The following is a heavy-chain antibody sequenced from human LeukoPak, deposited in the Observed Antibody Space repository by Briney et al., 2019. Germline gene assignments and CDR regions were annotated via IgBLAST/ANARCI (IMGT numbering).Heavy chain of an antibody. Sequence: GGSLRLSCAASGFTFSNYAMHWVRQAPGKGLEHVSAISVSGASTYYADSVKGRFTISRDNSENTLYLQMNSLRAEDTAVYYCAKGSSSGWPSRDYFNYWGQGTLVTVSS. J-gene: IGHJ4*02. D-gene: IGHD6-19*01. CDR1: GFTFSNYA. CDR3: AKGSSSGWPSRDYFNY. V-gene: IGHV3-23*01. CDR2: ISVSGAST.